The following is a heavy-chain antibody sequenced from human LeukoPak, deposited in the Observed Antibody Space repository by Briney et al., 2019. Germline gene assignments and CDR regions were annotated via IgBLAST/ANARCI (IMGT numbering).Heavy chain of an antibody. D-gene: IGHD1/OR15-1a*01. J-gene: IGHJ4*02. CDR2: SDHSGST. V-gene: IGHV4-38-2*02. Sequence: SETLSLTCTASGYSFSSGYYWGWIRQPPGKGLEWIGISDHSGSTYYNPSLKSRFTISVDNSKNQFYLKLSTVTAEDTAMYDVSRAPGAWIKLDYWGQGTLVSVSS. CDR1: GYSFSSGYY. CDR3: SRAPGAWIKLDY.